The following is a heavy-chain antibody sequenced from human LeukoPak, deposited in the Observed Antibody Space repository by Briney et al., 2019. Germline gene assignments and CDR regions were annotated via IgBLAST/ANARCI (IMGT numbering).Heavy chain of an antibody. Sequence: GGSLRLSCAASGFTFSYFGMNWVRQSPGKGLEWVAFIRSHGTNTECADSVKGRFTISRDNSKNILFLQMNSLRVEDTGVYYCAKAWMYASGQKSFQHWGQGTPVTVSS. CDR3: AKAWMYASGQKSFQH. CDR2: IRSHGTNT. CDR1: GFTFSYFG. J-gene: IGHJ1*01. D-gene: IGHD3-10*01. V-gene: IGHV3-30*02.